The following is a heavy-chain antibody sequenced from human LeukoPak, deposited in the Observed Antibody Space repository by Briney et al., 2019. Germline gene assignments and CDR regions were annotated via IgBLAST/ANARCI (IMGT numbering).Heavy chain of an antibody. D-gene: IGHD3-16*01. Sequence: GGSLRLSCAVSGFTLSSYSMKWVRQAPGKGLEWVSSISSSSLYIYYGDSVKGRFTISRDNSKNTLYLQMNSLRAEDTAVYYCARNKHFGGFDYWGQGTLVTVSS. V-gene: IGHV3-21*04. CDR2: ISSSSLYI. J-gene: IGHJ4*02. CDR1: GFTLSSYS. CDR3: ARNKHFGGFDY.